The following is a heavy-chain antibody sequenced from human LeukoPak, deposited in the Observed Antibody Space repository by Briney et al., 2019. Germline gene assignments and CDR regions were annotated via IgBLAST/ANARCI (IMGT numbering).Heavy chain of an antibody. J-gene: IGHJ6*03. CDR1: GFTFSNYA. D-gene: IGHD6-6*01. Sequence: GGSLRLSCAASGFTFSNYAMTWVRQAPGKGLEWVTVIGPSGGDIQYADSVKGRFTISRDNPANTLYLQMNSLRAEDTAVNYCARSPRIAARRVYYYYMDVWGKGTTVTVSS. V-gene: IGHV3-23*01. CDR3: ARSPRIAARRVYYYYMDV. CDR2: IGPSGGDI.